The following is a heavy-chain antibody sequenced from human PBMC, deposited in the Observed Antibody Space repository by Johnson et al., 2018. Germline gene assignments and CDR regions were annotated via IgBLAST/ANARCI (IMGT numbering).Heavy chain of an antibody. CDR3: AKDMIRAVAAYYYYYYMDV. D-gene: IGHD6-19*01. J-gene: IGHJ6*03. V-gene: IGHV3-30*18. CDR1: GFTFSSYG. Sequence: QVQLLECGGGVVQPGRSLRLSCAASGFTFSSYGMHWVRQAPGKGLEWVAVISYDGSNKYYADSVKGRFTIPQDNSKNTLYLQMNSLRAEETAVYYCAKDMIRAVAAYYYYYYMDVWGKGATVTVSS. CDR2: ISYDGSNK.